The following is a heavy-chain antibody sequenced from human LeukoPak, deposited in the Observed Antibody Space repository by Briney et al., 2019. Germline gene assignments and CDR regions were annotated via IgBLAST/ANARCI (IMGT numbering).Heavy chain of an antibody. V-gene: IGHV3-74*01. J-gene: IGHJ5*02. D-gene: IGHD5-12*01. CDR1: GFTFRDYY. CDR2: INYDGSNA. Sequence: GGSLRLSCAASGFTFRDYYVHWVRQPPGKGLLWVSTINYDGSNAHYADSVKGRFIMSRDNAKNTVYLQMDSLRVEDTAVYYCARALRGSGYGCDKWFDPWGQGTLVTVSS. CDR3: ARALRGSGYGCDKWFDP.